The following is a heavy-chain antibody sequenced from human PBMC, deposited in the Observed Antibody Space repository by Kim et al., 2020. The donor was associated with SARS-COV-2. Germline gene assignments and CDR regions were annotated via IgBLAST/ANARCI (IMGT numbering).Heavy chain of an antibody. D-gene: IGHD3-10*01. CDR1: GVKIRNCA. Sequence: GGSLRLSCAASGVKIRNCAIHWVRQAPGKGLEWVAVISYDGSSTNYADSVQGRFTISRDNSKNTLYLQMNSLRGEDTALYYCARDPWSRLSGVTYCYYGMDVWGQGTTVTVSS. CDR3: ARDPWSRLSGVTYCYYGMDV. CDR2: ISYDGSST. V-gene: IGHV3-30-3*01. J-gene: IGHJ6*02.